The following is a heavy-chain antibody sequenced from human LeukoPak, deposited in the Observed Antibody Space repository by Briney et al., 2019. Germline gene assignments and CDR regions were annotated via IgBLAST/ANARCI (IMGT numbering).Heavy chain of an antibody. V-gene: IGHV3-53*01. CDR3: ARSTVGWFDS. Sequence: GGSLRLSCAASGFTFSDYYMSWIRQAPGKGLEWVSVIYSDGSTYYADSVKGRFTISRDNSKNTLHLQIDSLRAEDTAVYYCARSTVGWFDSWGQGTLVTVSS. CDR2: IYSDGST. CDR1: GFTFSDYY. J-gene: IGHJ5*01.